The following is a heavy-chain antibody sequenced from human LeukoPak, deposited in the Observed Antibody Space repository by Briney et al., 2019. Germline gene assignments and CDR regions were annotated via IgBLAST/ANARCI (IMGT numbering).Heavy chain of an antibody. Sequence: GGSLRLSCAASGFTFSSYSMSWVRQAPGKGLEWVSTISGSGDRTYYADSVRGRFTISRDNSKTTLYLQMNSLRAEDTAIYYCATELVAMVTPYDYWGQGTLVPVSS. D-gene: IGHD2-8*01. CDR1: GFTFSSYS. CDR3: ATELVAMVTPYDY. CDR2: ISGSGDRT. J-gene: IGHJ4*02. V-gene: IGHV3-23*01.